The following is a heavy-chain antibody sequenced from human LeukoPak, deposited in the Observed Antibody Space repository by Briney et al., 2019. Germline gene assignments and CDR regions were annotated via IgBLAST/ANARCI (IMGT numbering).Heavy chain of an antibody. Sequence: GGSLRLSCAASGFTFSSYSMKWVRQAPGKGLEWVSSISSSSYIYYADSVKGRFTISRDNAKNSLYLQMNSLRVEDTAVYYGARGVYCSGGSCYDPNFDYWGQGTLVTVSS. V-gene: IGHV3-21*01. D-gene: IGHD2-15*01. CDR2: ISSSSYI. CDR3: ARGVYCSGGSCYDPNFDY. CDR1: GFTFSSYS. J-gene: IGHJ4*02.